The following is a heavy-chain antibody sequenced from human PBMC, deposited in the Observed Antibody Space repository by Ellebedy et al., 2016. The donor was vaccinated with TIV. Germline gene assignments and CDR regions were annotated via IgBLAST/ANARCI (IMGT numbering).Heavy chain of an antibody. V-gene: IGHV3-23*01. CDR1: GFSFNSYA. CDR2: ISNTGSRT. J-gene: IGHJ4*02. D-gene: IGHD3-22*01. CDR3: AKGREGGSDSSAPRYYFDS. Sequence: GESLKISCAASGFSFNSYAMSWVRQAPGKGLEWVSTISNTGSRTYYADSVEGRFIISRDNSKKTLYLQMNSLRAEDTAVYYCAKGREGGSDSSAPRYYFDSWGLGTLVTVSS.